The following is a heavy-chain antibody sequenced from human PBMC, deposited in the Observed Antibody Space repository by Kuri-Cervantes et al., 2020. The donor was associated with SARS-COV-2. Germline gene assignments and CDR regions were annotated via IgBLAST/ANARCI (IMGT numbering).Heavy chain of an antibody. CDR3: ARVTGGTPYHYAFDV. Sequence: GGSLRLSCAASGFTFSSYGMHWVRQAPGKGLEWVAVIWYDGSNKYYADSVKGRFTISRDNSKNTLYLQMNSLRAEDTAVYYCARVTGGTPYHYAFDVWARDHGHRLL. V-gene: IGHV3-33*01. J-gene: IGHJ6*01. CDR2: IWYDGSNK. D-gene: IGHD2-8*02. CDR1: GFTFSSYG.